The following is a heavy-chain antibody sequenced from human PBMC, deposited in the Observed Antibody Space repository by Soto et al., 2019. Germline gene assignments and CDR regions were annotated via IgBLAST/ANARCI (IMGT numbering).Heavy chain of an antibody. V-gene: IGHV1-3*05. CDR2: INAGNGNT. CDR3: ARGESVVGDY. D-gene: IGHD2-15*01. Sequence: QVQLVQSGAEEKKPGASVKVSCKASGYTFTSYAMHWVRQDPGQRLEWMGWINAGNGNTKCSQKFQDRVTITRDTSASTAYMELSSLRSEDTAVYYCARGESVVGDYWGQGTLVTVSS. CDR1: GYTFTSYA. J-gene: IGHJ4*02.